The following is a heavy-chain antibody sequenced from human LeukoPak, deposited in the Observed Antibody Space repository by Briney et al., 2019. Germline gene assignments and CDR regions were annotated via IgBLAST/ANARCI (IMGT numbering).Heavy chain of an antibody. CDR3: AKDLYSSGWYSRASVADY. J-gene: IGHJ4*02. CDR2: ISGSGGST. CDR1: GFTFSSYA. V-gene: IGHV3-23*01. Sequence: PGGSLRLSCAASGFTFSSYAMSWVRQAPGKGLEWVSAISGSGGSTYYADSVKGRFTISRGNSKNTLYLQMNSLRAEDTAVYYCAKDLYSSGWYSRASVADYWGQGTLVTVSS. D-gene: IGHD6-19*01.